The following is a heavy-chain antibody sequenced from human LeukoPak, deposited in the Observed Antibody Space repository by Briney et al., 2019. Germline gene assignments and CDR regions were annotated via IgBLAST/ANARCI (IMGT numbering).Heavy chain of an antibody. D-gene: IGHD6-19*01. CDR3: ARGDKSSGWYFFDY. CDR2: MNLDGSEK. Sequence: GGSLRLSCAASGFTFSTYWMTWVRQAPGKGLEWVANMNLDGSEKYYVDSVKGRFTISRDNAKNSLYLQMNSLRAEDTAVYYCARGDKSSGWYFFDYWGQGALVTVSS. V-gene: IGHV3-7*01. J-gene: IGHJ4*02. CDR1: GFTFSTYW.